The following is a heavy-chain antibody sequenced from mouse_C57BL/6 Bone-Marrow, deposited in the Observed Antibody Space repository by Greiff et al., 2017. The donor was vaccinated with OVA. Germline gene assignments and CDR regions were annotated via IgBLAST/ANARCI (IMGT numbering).Heavy chain of an antibody. CDR1: GYTLTSYW. V-gene: IGHV1-64*01. CDR3: ARRYYGSKDYFDY. CDR2: IHPNSGST. Sequence: QVQLQQPGAELVKPGASVKLSCKASGYTLTSYWMHWVKQRPGQGLEWIGMIHPNSGSTNYNEKFKSKATLTVDKSSSTAYMQLSSLTSEDSAVYYCARRYYGSKDYFDYWGQGTTLTVSS. J-gene: IGHJ2*01. D-gene: IGHD1-1*01.